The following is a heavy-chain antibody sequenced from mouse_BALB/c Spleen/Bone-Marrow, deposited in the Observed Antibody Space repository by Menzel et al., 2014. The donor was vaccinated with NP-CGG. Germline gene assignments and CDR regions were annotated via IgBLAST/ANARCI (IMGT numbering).Heavy chain of an antibody. J-gene: IGHJ4*01. CDR1: GFTFSSFG. V-gene: IGHV5-17*02. Sequence: EVMLVESGGGLVQPGGSRKLSCAASGFTFSSFGMHWVRQAPEKGLEWVAYISNGSSPIYYADTVKGRFTISRDNPKNTLFLQMTSLRSEDTAMYYCARKGAMITHYYAMDYWVKEPQSPSPQ. CDR2: ISNGSSPI. CDR3: ARKGAMITHYYAMDY. D-gene: IGHD2-4*01.